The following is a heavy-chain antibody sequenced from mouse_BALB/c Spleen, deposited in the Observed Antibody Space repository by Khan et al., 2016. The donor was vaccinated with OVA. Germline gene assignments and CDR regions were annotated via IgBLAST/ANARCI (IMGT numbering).Heavy chain of an antibody. V-gene: IGHV1S81*02. CDR2: TNPTNGRT. D-gene: IGHD1-1*01. CDR3: SRIEKIVATYFDY. CDR1: GYTFTSYW. Sequence: QVQLQQPGAELVKAGASVKMSCKASGYTFTSYWMHWVKQRLGQGLEWFAETNPTNGRTYYNEKFKRKATLTVDKSSSTSYMLRSGTTLEDSAFDYCSRIEKIVATYFDYWGQGTTLTVSS. J-gene: IGHJ2*01.